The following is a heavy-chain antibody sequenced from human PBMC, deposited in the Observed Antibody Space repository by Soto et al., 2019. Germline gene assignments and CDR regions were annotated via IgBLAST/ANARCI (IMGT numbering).Heavy chain of an antibody. CDR2: IYYSGST. V-gene: IGHV4-30-4*01. Sequence: TLSLTCTVSGGSISSGDYYWSWIRQPPGKGLEWIGYIYYSGSTYYNPSLKSRVTISVDTSKNQFSLKLSSVTAADTAVYYCARGKGTNNWFDPWGQGTLVTVS. D-gene: IGHD1-7*01. CDR1: GGSISSGDYY. CDR3: ARGKGTNNWFDP. J-gene: IGHJ5*02.